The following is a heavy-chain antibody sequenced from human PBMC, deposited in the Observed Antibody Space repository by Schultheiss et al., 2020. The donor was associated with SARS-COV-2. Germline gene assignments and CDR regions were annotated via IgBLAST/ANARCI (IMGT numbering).Heavy chain of an antibody. J-gene: IGHJ3*02. CDR1: GGTFSSYG. V-gene: IGHV1-18*01. Sequence: ASVKVSCKASGGTFSSYGISWVRQAPGQGLEWMGWISAYNGNTNYAQKLQGRVTMTTDTSTSTAYMELRSLRSDDTAVYYCASAMISPHAFDIWGQGTMVTVSS. CDR2: ISAYNGNT. D-gene: IGHD3-22*01. CDR3: ASAMISPHAFDI.